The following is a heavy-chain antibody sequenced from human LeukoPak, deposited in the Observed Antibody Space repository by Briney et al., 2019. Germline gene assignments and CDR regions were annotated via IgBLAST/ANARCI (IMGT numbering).Heavy chain of an antibody. Sequence: GASVKVSCKASGYTFASYDINWVRQATGQGLEWMGWMNPNSGNTGYAQNFQGRVTMTANTSITTAYMELSSLTSDDTAIYYCAKELSAFTSSYVCWGQGTLVTVSS. J-gene: IGHJ4*02. V-gene: IGHV1-8*01. CDR1: GYTFASYD. CDR3: AKELSAFTSSYVC. D-gene: IGHD2-2*01. CDR2: MNPNSGNT.